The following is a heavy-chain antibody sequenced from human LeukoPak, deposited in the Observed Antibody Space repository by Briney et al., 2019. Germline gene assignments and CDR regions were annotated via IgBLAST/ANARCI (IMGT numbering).Heavy chain of an antibody. Sequence: GGSLRLPWAASGFTFSSSAMSWVRQAPGKGLEWVSAISASGSSAYYADSVKGRFTVSRDNSKNTLYLQMNSLRAEDTAEYYCAREDRGYDYDFWGQGTLVTVSS. J-gene: IGHJ4*02. CDR1: GFTFSSSA. D-gene: IGHD5-12*01. CDR2: ISASGSSA. CDR3: AREDRGYDYDF. V-gene: IGHV3-23*01.